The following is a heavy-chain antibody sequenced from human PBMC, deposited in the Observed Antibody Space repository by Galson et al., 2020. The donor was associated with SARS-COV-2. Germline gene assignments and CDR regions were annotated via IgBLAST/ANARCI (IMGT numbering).Heavy chain of an antibody. CDR2: ISYDGSNK. Sequence: GGSLRLSCAASGFTFSRYAMHWVRQDPGKGLDWVAVISYDGSNKYYEDSVKGRFTISRDNSKNTLYLQMNSLRAEDAAVYYCAKDDHYYDSSGPRWSWAFDIWGQGTMVTVSS. CDR3: AKDDHYYDSSGPRWSWAFDI. D-gene: IGHD3-22*01. V-gene: IGHV3-30*18. J-gene: IGHJ3*02. CDR1: GFTFSRYA.